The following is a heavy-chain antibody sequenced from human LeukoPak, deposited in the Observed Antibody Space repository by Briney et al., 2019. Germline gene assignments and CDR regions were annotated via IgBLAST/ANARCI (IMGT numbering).Heavy chain of an antibody. D-gene: IGHD6-19*01. CDR1: GYTFTGYY. J-gene: IGHJ6*03. Sequence: ASVKVSCKASGYTFTGYYMHWVRQAPGQGLEWMGWINPNSGNTGYAQKFQGRVTITRNTSISTAYMELSSLRSEDTAVYYCARGPKWSSGWYGVVHYYYMDVWGKGTTVTVSS. CDR2: INPNSGNT. CDR3: ARGPKWSSGWYGVVHYYYMDV. V-gene: IGHV1-8*03.